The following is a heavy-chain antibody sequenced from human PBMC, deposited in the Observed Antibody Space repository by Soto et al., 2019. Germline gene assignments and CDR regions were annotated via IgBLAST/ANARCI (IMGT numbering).Heavy chain of an antibody. CDR3: AKDRTVAARNFDY. J-gene: IGHJ4*02. CDR1: GCAFSNYA. Sequence: GCLIRSCAASGCAFSNYAMHGVRQAPGKGLEWVSSISTSIDATYYADSVKGRFTISRDDSKNTLYLQMNSLRAEDSAVYYCAKDRTVAARNFDYWGQGTQVTVSS. V-gene: IGHV3-23*01. D-gene: IGHD6-6*01. CDR2: ISTSIDAT.